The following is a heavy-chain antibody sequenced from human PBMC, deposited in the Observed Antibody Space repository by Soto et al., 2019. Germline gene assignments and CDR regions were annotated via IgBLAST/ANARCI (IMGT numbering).Heavy chain of an antibody. CDR3: ATLAIRGVFMRNY. V-gene: IGHV3-23*01. CDR1: ELTFSNYA. Sequence: GGSLRLSCEASELTFSNYATSWVRQAPGKGLEWVSGISSSGDNTYYADSVKGRFTISRDTSKNTLFLQMYSLRVEDTAVYYCATLAIRGVFMRNYWGQGTLVTVSS. J-gene: IGHJ4*02. D-gene: IGHD3-10*01. CDR2: ISSSGDNT.